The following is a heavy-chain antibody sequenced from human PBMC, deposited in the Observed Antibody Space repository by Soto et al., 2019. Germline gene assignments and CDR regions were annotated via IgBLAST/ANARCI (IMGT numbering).Heavy chain of an antibody. CDR1: GFTFSGSA. J-gene: IGHJ6*02. V-gene: IGHV3-73*01. D-gene: IGHD3-22*01. CDR2: IRSKANSYAT. Sequence: LRLSCAASGFTFSGSAMHWVRQASGKGLEWVGRIRSKANSYATAYAASVKGRFTISRDDSKNTAYLQMNSLKTEDTAVYYCTLYYYDSSGYYHTGKSRYYYYGMDVWGQGTTVTVSS. CDR3: TLYYYDSSGYYHTGKSRYYYYGMDV.